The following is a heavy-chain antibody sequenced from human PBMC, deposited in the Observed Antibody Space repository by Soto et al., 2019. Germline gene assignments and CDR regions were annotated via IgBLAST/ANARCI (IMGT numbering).Heavy chain of an antibody. CDR3: ASLDSSSWYGTVYGMDV. Sequence: GSLRLSCXASGFTFSSYAMHWVRQAPGKGLEWVAVISYDGSNKYYADSVKGRFTISRDNSKNTLYLQMNSLRAEDTAVYYCASLDSSSWYGTVYGMDVWGQGTTVTVSS. D-gene: IGHD6-13*01. CDR1: GFTFSSYA. V-gene: IGHV3-30-3*01. CDR2: ISYDGSNK. J-gene: IGHJ6*02.